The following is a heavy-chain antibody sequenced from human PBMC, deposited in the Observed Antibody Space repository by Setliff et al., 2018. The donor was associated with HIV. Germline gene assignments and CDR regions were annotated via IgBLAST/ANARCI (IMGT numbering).Heavy chain of an antibody. CDR2: IYSDGSS. CDR1: GFTVSRFY. V-gene: IGHV3-53*05. CDR3: ARDCRAGWVFTYGMDV. D-gene: IGHD6-13*01. Sequence: PGGSLRLSCAASGFTVSRFYMSWVRQAPGKGLEWVSVIYSDGSSYYADSVKGRFTISRDNSKNTLFLQMNSLRPEDTAVYYCARDCRAGWVFTYGMDVWGQGTTVTVSS. J-gene: IGHJ6*02.